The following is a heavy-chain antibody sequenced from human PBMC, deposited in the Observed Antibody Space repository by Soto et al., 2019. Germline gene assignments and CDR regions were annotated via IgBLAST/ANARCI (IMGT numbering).Heavy chain of an antibody. CDR2: ISSSSSYI. J-gene: IGHJ4*02. CDR3: ARDVAARPGYFDY. V-gene: IGHV3-21*01. D-gene: IGHD6-6*01. CDR1: GITFSSYS. Sequence: GGSLRLSCAASGITFSSYSMNWVRQAPGKGLEWVSSISSSSSYIYYADSVKGRFTISRDNAKNSLYLQMNSLRAEDTAVYYCARDVAARPGYFDYWGQGTLVTVSS.